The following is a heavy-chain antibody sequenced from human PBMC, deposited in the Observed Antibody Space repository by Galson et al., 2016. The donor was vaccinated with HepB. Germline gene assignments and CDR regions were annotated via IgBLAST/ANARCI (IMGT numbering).Heavy chain of an antibody. J-gene: IGHJ4*02. CDR2: ISGRGGTT. V-gene: IGHV3-23*01. CDR1: GFTFNNFA. Sequence: SLRLSCAASGFTFNNFAMSWVRQAPGTGLEWVSSISGRGGTTYYADSMKGRVTISRDNSNTTVYLHLNSLRAEDTAVYYCARVADRYTYEDYFDHWGQGTLVTVTS. D-gene: IGHD1-14*01. CDR3: ARVADRYTYEDYFDH.